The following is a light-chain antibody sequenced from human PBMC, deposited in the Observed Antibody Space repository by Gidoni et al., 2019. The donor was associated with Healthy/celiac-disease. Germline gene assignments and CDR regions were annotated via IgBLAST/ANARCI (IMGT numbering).Light chain of an antibody. V-gene: IGLV3-21*01. CDR1: NIGVKS. CDR2: YER. J-gene: IGLJ2*01. CDR3: QVWDNTNNQGGV. Sequence: SYVLTQPPSVSVAPGKTATTTCGGNNIGVKSVHWYPQKPGQAPVMVMYYERDRPSGTPERFSGSNAGNTATLTISRVDAGDEADFYCQVWDNTNNQGGVFGGGTKLTVL.